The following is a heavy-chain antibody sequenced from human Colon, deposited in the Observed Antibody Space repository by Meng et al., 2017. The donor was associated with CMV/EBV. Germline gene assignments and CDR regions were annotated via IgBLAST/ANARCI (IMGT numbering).Heavy chain of an antibody. D-gene: IGHD3-10*01. J-gene: IGHJ4*02. CDR1: GYTFNTYG. CDR2: ISGSNGNT. V-gene: IGHV1-18*01. CDR3: ARGGGYFSAGSYPAYFDH. Sequence: ASVTVSCKSSGYTFNTYGVTWVRQAPGQGLEWMGWISGSNGNTNYAQKLQGRVTLTTDTSTSTAYLQLGGLTSDDTAVYYCARGGGYFSAGSYPAYFDHWGQGPLVTVSS.